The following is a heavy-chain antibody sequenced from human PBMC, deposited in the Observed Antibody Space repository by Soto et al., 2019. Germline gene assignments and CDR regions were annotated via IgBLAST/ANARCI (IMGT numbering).Heavy chain of an antibody. V-gene: IGHV3-66*01. CDR2: IYSGGST. D-gene: IGHD6-13*01. J-gene: IGHJ5*02. CDR1: GFTVSSIY. Sequence: GSLRLSCAASGFTVSSIYMSWVRQASGKGLEWVSVIYSGGSTYYADSVKGRFTIPRDNSKNTLYLQMNSLRAEDTAVYFCARDFSSDRSSWPTATFAPRGQGTLVTVS. CDR3: ARDFSSDRSSWPTATFAP.